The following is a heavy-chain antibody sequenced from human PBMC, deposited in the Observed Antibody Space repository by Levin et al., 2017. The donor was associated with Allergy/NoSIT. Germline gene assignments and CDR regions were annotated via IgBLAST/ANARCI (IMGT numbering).Heavy chain of an antibody. D-gene: IGHD6-13*01. J-gene: IGHJ5*02. V-gene: IGHV1-2*06. Sequence: GESLKISCKASGFTFTIYDIHWVRQAPGQGLEWVGRLNPNTGGTDPAQKFMGRVTMTRDTSTTTAFMELTRPRPDDTAIYYCARETIAAPPYNWFDTWGQGALVTVSS. CDR2: LNPNTGGT. CDR3: ARETIAAPPYNWFDT. CDR1: GFTFTIYD.